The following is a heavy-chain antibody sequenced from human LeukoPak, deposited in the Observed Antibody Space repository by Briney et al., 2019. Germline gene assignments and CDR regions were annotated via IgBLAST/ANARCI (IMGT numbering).Heavy chain of an antibody. CDR3: ARDKEEMVRAPYAFGI. CDR2: ISYDGSNK. J-gene: IGHJ3*02. Sequence: GGSLRLSCAASGFTFSSYAMHWVRQAPGKGLEWVAVISYDGSNKYYADSVKGRFTISRDNAKNSLYLQMNSLRAEDTAVYYCARDKEEMVRAPYAFGIWGQGTMVTVSS. V-gene: IGHV3-30-3*01. D-gene: IGHD3-10*01. CDR1: GFTFSSYA.